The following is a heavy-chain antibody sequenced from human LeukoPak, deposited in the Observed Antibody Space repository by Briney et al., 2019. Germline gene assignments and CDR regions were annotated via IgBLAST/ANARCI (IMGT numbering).Heavy chain of an antibody. Sequence: GGSLRLSCAASGFTFSNYAMNWVRQAPGKGLEWVSVIYSGGSTYYADSVKGRFTISRDNSKNTLYLQMNSLRAEDTAVYYCARDYYDSSGSDYWGQGTLVTVSS. D-gene: IGHD3-22*01. V-gene: IGHV3-66*01. J-gene: IGHJ4*02. CDR2: IYSGGST. CDR1: GFTFSNYA. CDR3: ARDYYDSSGSDY.